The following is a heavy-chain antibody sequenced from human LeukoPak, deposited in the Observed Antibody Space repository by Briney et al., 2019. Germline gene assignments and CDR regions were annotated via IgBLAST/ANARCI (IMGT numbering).Heavy chain of an antibody. D-gene: IGHD4-17*01. CDR2: IGTSSSLT. CDR3: TRSPYGDVSYYKYGMDV. V-gene: IGHV3-11*06. J-gene: IGHJ6*02. CDR1: GFRVSDQY. Sequence: PGGSLRLSCVASGFRVSDQYMSWIRQVPGKGLDWVSYIGTSSSLTNYADSVKGRFTISRDNAKNSLYLQMNSLRAEDTAVYYCTRSPYGDVSYYKYGMDVWGQGTTVTVFS.